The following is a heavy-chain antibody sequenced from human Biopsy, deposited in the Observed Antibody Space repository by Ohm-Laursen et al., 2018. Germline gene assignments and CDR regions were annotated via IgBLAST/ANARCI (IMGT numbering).Heavy chain of an antibody. D-gene: IGHD4-11*01. V-gene: IGHV4-59*02. CDR2: IYYSVMT. Sequence: GTLSLTCTLSGASVTKYYWSWIRQPPGKGLEWIGHIYYSVMTNYNPSLQSRVSISVDTSRNQVSLTLSSVTAADTAVYYCARDSGILNYGNFKYYHYYGMDVWGQGTKVTVSS. CDR1: GASVTKYY. J-gene: IGHJ6*02. CDR3: ARDSGILNYGNFKYYHYYGMDV.